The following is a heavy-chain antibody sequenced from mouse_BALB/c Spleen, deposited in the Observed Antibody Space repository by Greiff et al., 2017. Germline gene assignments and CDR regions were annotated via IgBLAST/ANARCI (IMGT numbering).Heavy chain of an antibody. CDR2: IWSGGST. CDR3: TRNNYGSNFDY. D-gene: IGHD1-1*01. V-gene: IGHV2-4-1*01. CDR1: GFSLTSYG. Sequence: QVQLKQSGPGLVQPSQSLSISCTASGFSLTSYGVHWVRQSPGKGLEWLGVIWSGGSTDYNAAFITRLSTSKDNSKSQVFFKMSRLQADDTALYCCTRNNYGSNFDYWGQGTTLTVSS. J-gene: IGHJ2*01.